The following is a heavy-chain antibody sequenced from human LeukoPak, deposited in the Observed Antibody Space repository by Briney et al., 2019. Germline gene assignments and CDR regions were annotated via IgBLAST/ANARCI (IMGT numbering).Heavy chain of an antibody. J-gene: IGHJ4*02. CDR2: IKQDGSEE. Sequence: PGGSLRLSCAASGFTFSSYSMSWVRQAPGKGLEWVANIKQDGSEENFVDSVKGRFTISRDNAKKSLYLQMNSLRAEDTAVYYCARGSSAGASLRHDYWGQGTLVTVSS. CDR3: ARGSSAGASLRHDY. V-gene: IGHV3-7*01. D-gene: IGHD1-26*01. CDR1: GFTFSSYS.